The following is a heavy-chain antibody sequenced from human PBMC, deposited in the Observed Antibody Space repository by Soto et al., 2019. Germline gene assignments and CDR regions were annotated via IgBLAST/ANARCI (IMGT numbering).Heavy chain of an antibody. Sequence: QVQLQESGPGLVKPSETLSLTCTVSGGSISSYYWSWIRQPPGKGLEWIGYIYYSGSTNYNPSLKSRVTISVDTSKNHFSLKLSSVTAADTAVYYCARDRDYGDYYAFDIWGQGTMVTVSS. V-gene: IGHV4-59*01. D-gene: IGHD4-17*01. CDR3: ARDRDYGDYYAFDI. CDR2: IYYSGST. CDR1: GGSISSYY. J-gene: IGHJ3*02.